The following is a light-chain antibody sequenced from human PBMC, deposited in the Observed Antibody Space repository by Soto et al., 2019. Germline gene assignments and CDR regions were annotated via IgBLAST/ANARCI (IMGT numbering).Light chain of an antibody. V-gene: IGLV1-40*01. Sequence: QSVLTQPPSVPGAPGQRITISCTGSSSNIGAGYPIHWYQQLPGTAPRLLIFGNTIRPSGVPARFSGSRSGLAITGLQAEDEADYYCQSYDSSLSAYVFGAGTKVTVL. J-gene: IGLJ1*01. CDR3: QSYDSSLSAYV. CDR1: SSNIGAGYP. CDR2: GNT.